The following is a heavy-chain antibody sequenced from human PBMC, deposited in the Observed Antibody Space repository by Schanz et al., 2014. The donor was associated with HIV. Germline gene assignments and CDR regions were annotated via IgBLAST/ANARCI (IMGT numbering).Heavy chain of an antibody. V-gene: IGHV3-23*01. CDR2: IGGSRGGT. Sequence: EVQLLESGGGLVQPGGSLRLSCAASGFTFSSYTMTWVRQAPGKGLEWVSGIGGSRGGTYYADSVKGRFTISRDNSKNTVYLQMNRLRADDTAVYYCAKGWRGYSISSLVDYWGQGSLVTVSS. D-gene: IGHD6-6*01. CDR1: GFTFSSYT. J-gene: IGHJ4*02. CDR3: AKGWRGYSISSLVDY.